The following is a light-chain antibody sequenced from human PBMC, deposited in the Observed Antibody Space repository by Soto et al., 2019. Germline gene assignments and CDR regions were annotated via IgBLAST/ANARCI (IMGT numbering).Light chain of an antibody. Sequence: QSALTQPASVSGSPGQSIAISCTGTSSDVGAYNYVSWFQQHPGKAPKLMIYDVSNRPSGVSDRFSDSKSGNTASLTISGLQAEDEADYYFTSYTTSSTYVFGSGTKLTVL. CDR3: TSYTTSSTYV. J-gene: IGLJ1*01. CDR1: SSDVGAYNY. CDR2: DVS. V-gene: IGLV2-14*01.